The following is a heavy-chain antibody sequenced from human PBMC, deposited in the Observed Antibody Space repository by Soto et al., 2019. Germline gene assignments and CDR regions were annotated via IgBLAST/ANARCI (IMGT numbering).Heavy chain of an antibody. CDR2: VSGDGGDT. CDR3: ARRSTSCCQNFDC. CDR1: GFTFSSYA. D-gene: IGHD2-2*01. V-gene: IGHV3-23*01. Sequence: EVQLLESGGGLVQPGGSLRLSCAASGFTFSSYAMNWVRQAPGKGLEWVSAVSGDGGDTYYADSVKGRFTISRDNSKNTLFLQMNGLRVEETAVYYCARRSTSCCQNFDCWGQGTLVTVSS. J-gene: IGHJ4*02.